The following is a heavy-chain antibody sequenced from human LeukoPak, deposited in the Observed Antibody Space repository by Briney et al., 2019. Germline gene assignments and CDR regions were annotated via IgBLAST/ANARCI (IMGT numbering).Heavy chain of an antibody. Sequence: PGGSLRLSCAASGFTFSSYAMSWVRQAPGKGLEWVSAISGSGGSTYYADSVEGRFTISRDNSKNTLYLQMNSLRAEDTAVYYCAKERRITMVRGVRRYFDYWGQGTLVTVSS. V-gene: IGHV3-23*01. J-gene: IGHJ4*02. CDR2: ISGSGGST. CDR1: GFTFSSYA. D-gene: IGHD3-10*01. CDR3: AKERRITMVRGVRRYFDY.